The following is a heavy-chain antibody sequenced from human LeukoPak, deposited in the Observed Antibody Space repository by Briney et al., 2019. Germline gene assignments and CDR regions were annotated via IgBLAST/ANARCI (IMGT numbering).Heavy chain of an antibody. CDR1: GFTFSSDA. Sequence: GESLRLSCAASGFTFSSDAMSWVRQAPGMGLEWISGVTPGGNIPYYADSVKGRFTISRDNSKNTLYLQMDSLTAADTALYYCAKDIWLVTDGFQTFHLWGQGTLVSVSS. D-gene: IGHD2-8*01. CDR2: VTPGGNIP. CDR3: AKDIWLVTDGFQTFHL. J-gene: IGHJ1*01. V-gene: IGHV3-23*01.